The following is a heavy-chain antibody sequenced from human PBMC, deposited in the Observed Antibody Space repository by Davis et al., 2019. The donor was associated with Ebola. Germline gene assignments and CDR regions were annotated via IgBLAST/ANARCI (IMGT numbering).Heavy chain of an antibody. CDR2: ISTYGTTI. CDR1: GFTFSDYY. J-gene: IGHJ6*02. V-gene: IGHV3-11*01. CDR3: ARGERRYYDYNGMDV. D-gene: IGHD1-1*01. Sequence: PGGSLRLSCAASGFTFSDYYMSWIRQAPGKGLEWLSYISTYGTTIYYGDSVKGRFTIPRDNAKNSLYLQMHSLRPEDTAVYYCARGERRYYDYNGMDVWGQGTTVTVSS.